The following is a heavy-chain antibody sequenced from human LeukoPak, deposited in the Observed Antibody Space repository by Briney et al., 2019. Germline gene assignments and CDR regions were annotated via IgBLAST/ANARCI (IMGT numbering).Heavy chain of an antibody. CDR2: IYYSGST. J-gene: IGHJ6*02. CDR1: GGSISSSSYY. CDR3: ARDWRTRGDYYGMDV. V-gene: IGHV4-39*07. D-gene: IGHD1-14*01. Sequence: SETLSLTCTVSGGSISSSSYYWGWIRQPPGKGLEWIGSIYYSGSTYYNPSLKSRVTISVDTFKNQFSLKLSSVTAADTAVYYCARDWRTRGDYYGMDVWGQGTTVTVSS.